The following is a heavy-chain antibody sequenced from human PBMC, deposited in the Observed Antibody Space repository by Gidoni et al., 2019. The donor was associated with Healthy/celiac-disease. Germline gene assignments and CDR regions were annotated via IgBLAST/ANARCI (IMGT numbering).Heavy chain of an antibody. Sequence: EVQLLESGGGLVQPGGSLRLACAASGFTFSSSAMSWVRQAPGKGLEWVSAIMGSGVSTYYADSVKGRFTISRDNSKNTLYLQMNSLRAEDTAVYYCAKDPHRSWFDPWGQGTLVTVSS. V-gene: IGHV3-23*01. CDR3: AKDPHRSWFDP. CDR1: GFTFSSSA. CDR2: IMGSGVST. J-gene: IGHJ5*02.